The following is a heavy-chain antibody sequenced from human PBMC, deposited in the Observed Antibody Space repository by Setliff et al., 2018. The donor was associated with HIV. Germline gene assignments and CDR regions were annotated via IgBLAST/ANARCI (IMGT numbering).Heavy chain of an antibody. J-gene: IGHJ4*02. CDR2: FHHSGST. CDR3: ARGSKGGFFDY. V-gene: IGHV4-38-2*02. Sequence: PSETLSLTCSVSGYSINTAYYWGWIRQSPGKGLEWIGGFHHSGSTHYNPSLKSRVTISVDMSKNQFSLKLSSVTAADTAVYYCARGSKGGFFDYWGQGTLVTVSS. CDR1: GYSINTAYY. D-gene: IGHD3-16*01.